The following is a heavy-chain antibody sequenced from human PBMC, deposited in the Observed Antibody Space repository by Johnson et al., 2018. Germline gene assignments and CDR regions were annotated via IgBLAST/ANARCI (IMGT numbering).Heavy chain of an antibody. CDR1: GFTFSSYW. V-gene: IGHV3-7*01. J-gene: IGHJ3*01. CDR2: IKPDGSDK. CDR3: ARERGIATRLFALARKFDAFDV. Sequence: VQLVESGGGLVQPGGSPRLSCAASGFTFSSYWMSWVRQAPGKGLEWVANIKPDGSDKYYVDSVKGRFPISRYNSKNSLYLQMSSLRGEETAVYYCARERGIATRLFALARKFDAFDVWGQGTMVTVSS. D-gene: IGHD6-6*01.